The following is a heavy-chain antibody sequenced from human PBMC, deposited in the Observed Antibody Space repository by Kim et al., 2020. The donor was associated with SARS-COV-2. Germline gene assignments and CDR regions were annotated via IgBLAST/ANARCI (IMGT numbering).Heavy chain of an antibody. Sequence: GGSLRLSCAASGFTVSSNYMSWVRQAPGKGLEWVSVIYSGGSTYYADSVKGRFTISRDNSKNTLYLQMNSLRAEDTAVYYCAKYSGYDYRGVGDVDYWGQGTLVTVSS. CDR1: GFTVSSNY. J-gene: IGHJ4*02. CDR3: AKYSGYDYRGVGDVDY. D-gene: IGHD5-12*01. CDR2: IYSGGST. V-gene: IGHV3-53*01.